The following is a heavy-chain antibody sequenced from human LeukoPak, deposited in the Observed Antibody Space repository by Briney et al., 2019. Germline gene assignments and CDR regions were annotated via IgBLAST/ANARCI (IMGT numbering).Heavy chain of an antibody. CDR1: GGSISSYY. D-gene: IGHD3-22*01. V-gene: IGHV4-4*07. CDR3: ARVLDDSSGYYLDY. CDR2: IYTSGST. J-gene: IGHJ4*02. Sequence: SETLSLTCTVSGGSISSYYWSWIRQPAGKGLEWIGRIYTSGSTNYNPSHKSRVTMSVDTSKNQFSLKLSSVTAADTAVYYCARVLDDSSGYYLDYWGQGTLVTVSS.